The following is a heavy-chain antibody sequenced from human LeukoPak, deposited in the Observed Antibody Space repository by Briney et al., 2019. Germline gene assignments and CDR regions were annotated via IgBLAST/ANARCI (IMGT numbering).Heavy chain of an antibody. D-gene: IGHD3-10*01. Sequence: SETLSLTCTVSGGSSSSISRYYWSWIRQPPGKGLEWIGNVFYNGRTDYNPSLKSRLTISLDTYKNRFSLNLRSVTAADTAVYYCAKDLGVTGLWYFDLWGRGTLVTVSS. V-gene: IGHV4-61*03. CDR3: AKDLGVTGLWYFDL. J-gene: IGHJ2*01. CDR2: VFYNGRT. CDR1: GGSSSSISRYY.